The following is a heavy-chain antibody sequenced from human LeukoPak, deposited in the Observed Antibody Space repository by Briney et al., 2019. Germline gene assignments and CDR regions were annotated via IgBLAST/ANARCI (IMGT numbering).Heavy chain of an antibody. CDR3: ARDGNLVRGIIKRGHLDF. V-gene: IGHV4-4*07. D-gene: IGHD3-10*01. J-gene: IGHJ4*02. Sequence: SETLSLTCTAPDDFNNNYYWNWVRQSAGKGLEWIGRIYSSGVTNYNPSLKSRVSMSVDMSMRQFSLTLTSMTPADTAVYYCARDGNLVRGIIKRGHLDFWGQGILVTVSS. CDR2: IYSSGVT. CDR1: DDFNNNYY.